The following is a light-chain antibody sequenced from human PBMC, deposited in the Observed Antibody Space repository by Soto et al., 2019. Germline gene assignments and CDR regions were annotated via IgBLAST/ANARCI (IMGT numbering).Light chain of an antibody. CDR2: DAS. J-gene: IGKJ5*01. CDR3: QQHFNGPIT. Sequence: DIQMTQSPSTLSAFVGDRVTITCRASQSITTWLAWYQQKPGKAPKLLIYDASRLESGVPSRFSGSGSGTEFTLTISSLEPEDFAVYYCQQHFNGPITFGQGTRLEIK. CDR1: QSITTW. V-gene: IGKV1-5*01.